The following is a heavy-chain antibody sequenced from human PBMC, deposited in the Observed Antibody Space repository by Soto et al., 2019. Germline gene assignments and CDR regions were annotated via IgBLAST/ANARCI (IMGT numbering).Heavy chain of an antibody. J-gene: IGHJ5*02. D-gene: IGHD3-10*01. CDR1: GFNFSNYT. V-gene: IGHV3-21*01. CDR3: ARETGGESWNRTGWLDP. CDR2: INNVSSYI. Sequence: GGSLRLSCAASGFNFSNYTMSWVRQAPGKGLEWVASINNVSSYIYYADSLKGRFTISRDNAKNSLCLHINSLRAEDTALYYCARETGGESWNRTGWLDPWGQGTLVTVSS.